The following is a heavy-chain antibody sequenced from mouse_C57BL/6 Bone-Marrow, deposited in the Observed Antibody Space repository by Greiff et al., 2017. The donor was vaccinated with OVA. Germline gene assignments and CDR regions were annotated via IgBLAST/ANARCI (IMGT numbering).Heavy chain of an antibody. J-gene: IGHJ4*01. D-gene: IGHD2-10*02. Sequence: QVQLQQSGPELVKPGASVKISCKASGYAFSSSWMNWVKQRPGKGLEWIGRIYPGDGDTNYNGKFKGKATLTADKSSSTAYMQLSSLTSEDSAVYFCAREVEYGPAMDYWGQGTSVTVSS. CDR3: AREVEYGPAMDY. CDR2: IYPGDGDT. V-gene: IGHV1-82*01. CDR1: GYAFSSSW.